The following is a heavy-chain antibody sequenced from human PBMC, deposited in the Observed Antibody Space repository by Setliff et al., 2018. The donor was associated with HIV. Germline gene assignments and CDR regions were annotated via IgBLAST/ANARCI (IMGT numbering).Heavy chain of an antibody. CDR1: GGSISGHY. D-gene: IGHD3-3*01. V-gene: IGHV4-59*08. CDR3: ATCSVGWSREEHPRPDGAFHI. CDR2: IYYSGSN. J-gene: IGHJ3*02. Sequence: SETLSLTCSVSGGSISGHYWSWIRQSPGKGLQWIGTIYYSGSNVYSPSFKSRVTMSVDTSENQFSLKLRSVTAAETAVYYCATCSVGWSREEHPRPDGAFHIWGQGSMVTVSS.